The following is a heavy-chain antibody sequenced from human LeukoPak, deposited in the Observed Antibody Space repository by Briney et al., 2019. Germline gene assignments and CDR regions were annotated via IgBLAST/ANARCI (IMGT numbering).Heavy chain of an antibody. Sequence: ASVKVSCKVSGYTLTELSMHWVRQAPGKGLEWMGGFDPEDGETIYAQKFQGRVTMTEDTSTDTAYMELSSLRSEDTAVYYCATSEPPDYYDSSGRPLDYWGHGTLVTVSS. J-gene: IGHJ4*01. D-gene: IGHD3-22*01. CDR1: GYTLTELS. V-gene: IGHV1-24*01. CDR3: ATSEPPDYYDSSGRPLDY. CDR2: FDPEDGET.